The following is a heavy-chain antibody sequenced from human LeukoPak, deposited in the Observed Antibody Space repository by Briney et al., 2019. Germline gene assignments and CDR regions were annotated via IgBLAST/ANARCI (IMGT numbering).Heavy chain of an antibody. Sequence: GGSLRLSCAASGLTFSSYAMTWVRQAPGKGLEWVSAISGGGGSTYYADSVKGRFTISRDDSKNTLFLQMKSLRAEDTAIYYCAKSRGSPNNNRHPDLDDWGQGTLVTVSS. V-gene: IGHV3-23*01. D-gene: IGHD1-14*01. CDR1: GLTFSSYA. J-gene: IGHJ4*02. CDR2: ISGGGGST. CDR3: AKSRGSPNNNRHPDLDD.